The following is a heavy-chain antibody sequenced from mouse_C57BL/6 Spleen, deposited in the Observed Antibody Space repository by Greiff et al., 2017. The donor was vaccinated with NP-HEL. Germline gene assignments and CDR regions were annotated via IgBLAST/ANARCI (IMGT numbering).Heavy chain of an antibody. D-gene: IGHD1-1*01. V-gene: IGHV5-17*01. Sequence: EVQLVESGGGLVKPGGSLKLSCAASGFTFSDYGMHWVRQAPEKGLEWVAYISSGSSTIYYADTVKGRFTISRDNAKNTLFLQMTSLRSEDTAMYYCARNHYGSSWYFDVWGTGTTVTVSS. J-gene: IGHJ1*03. CDR2: ISSGSSTI. CDR1: GFTFSDYG. CDR3: ARNHYGSSWYFDV.